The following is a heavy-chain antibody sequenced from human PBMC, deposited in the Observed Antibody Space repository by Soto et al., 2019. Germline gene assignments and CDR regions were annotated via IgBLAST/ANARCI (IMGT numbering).Heavy chain of an antibody. V-gene: IGHV4-34*01. D-gene: IGHD6-13*01. Sequence: SETLSLTCAVYGAPFGVYYGSWIRQPPGRGLEWIGEINHSGSTNYNPSLNSPVTISLDTSKNQLSLKLSFVTAADTAVYYCARSKEWRYIEAAGPYYGMDVWGQGTTVAVSS. CDR3: ARSKEWRYIEAAGPYYGMDV. J-gene: IGHJ6*02. CDR1: GAPFGVYY. CDR2: INHSGST.